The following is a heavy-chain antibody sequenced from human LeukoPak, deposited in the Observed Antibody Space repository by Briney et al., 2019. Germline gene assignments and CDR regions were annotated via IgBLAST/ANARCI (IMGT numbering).Heavy chain of an antibody. J-gene: IGHJ5*02. V-gene: IGHV3-23*01. CDR3: AKVEVGIYGDRVGWFDP. CDR1: GFTFSSYA. Sequence: PGGSLRLSCAASGFTFSSYAMTWVRQAPGKGLEWVSSISSSGTSTYYADSVKGRFTISRDNSKNTLYLQMNSLRAEDTAVYYCAKVEVGIYGDRVGWFDPWGQGTLVTVSS. D-gene: IGHD4-17*01. CDR2: ISSSGTST.